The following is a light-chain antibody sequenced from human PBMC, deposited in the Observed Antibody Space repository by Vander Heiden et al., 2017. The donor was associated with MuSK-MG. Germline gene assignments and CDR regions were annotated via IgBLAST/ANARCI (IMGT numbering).Light chain of an antibody. V-gene: IGLV2-23*01. J-gene: IGLJ1*01. Sequence: QSALTQPAPVSGSPGQSITISCTGTSSDVGSYNLVSWYQQHPGKAPKLMIYEGSKRPSRVSNRFSGSKSGNTASLTISGLQAEDEADYYCCSYAGSSTPYVFGTGTKVTVL. CDR1: SSDVGSYNL. CDR3: CSYAGSSTPYV. CDR2: EGS.